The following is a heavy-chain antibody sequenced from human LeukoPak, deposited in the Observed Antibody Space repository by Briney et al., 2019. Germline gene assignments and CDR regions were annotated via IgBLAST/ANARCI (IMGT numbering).Heavy chain of an antibody. Sequence: GASVKVSCKASGYTFTGYYMHWVRQAPGQGLEWMGWINPNSGGTNYAQKLQGRVTMTTDTSTSTAYMELRSLRSDDTAVYYCALGFGELLLYFQHWGQGTLVTVSS. CDR3: ALGFGELLLYFQH. CDR1: GYTFTGYY. V-gene: IGHV1-2*02. CDR2: INPNSGGT. D-gene: IGHD3-10*01. J-gene: IGHJ1*01.